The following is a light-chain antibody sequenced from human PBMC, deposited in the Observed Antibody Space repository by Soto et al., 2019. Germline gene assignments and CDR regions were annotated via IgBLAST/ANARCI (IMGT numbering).Light chain of an antibody. CDR1: QSISSW. V-gene: IGKV1-5*01. Sequence: DIQMTQSPSTLSASVGDRVTITCRASQSISSWLALYQQKPGKAPKLLIYDASGLESGVPSRFGGSGSGTEFTLTISSLQHDDFATYSCQQYNSYSQTFGHGTKLEIK. CDR2: DAS. J-gene: IGKJ2*01. CDR3: QQYNSYSQT.